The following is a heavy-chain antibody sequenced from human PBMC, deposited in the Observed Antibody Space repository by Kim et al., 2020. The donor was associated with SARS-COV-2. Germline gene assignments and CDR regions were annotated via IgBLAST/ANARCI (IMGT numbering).Heavy chain of an antibody. V-gene: IGHV3-23*01. D-gene: IGHD3-10*01. J-gene: IGHJ4*02. CDR1: GFTFSSYA. CDR3: AKDHGYYYGSGSYYN. CDR2: IGGSCGGG. Sequence: GGSLRLSCAASGFTFSSYAMSWVRQAPGKGLEWVSAIGGSCGGGSGADSVKGRFTISRDNSKNTLYLQMNSLRAEDTAVYYCAKDHGYYYGSGSYYNWGQGTLVTVSS.